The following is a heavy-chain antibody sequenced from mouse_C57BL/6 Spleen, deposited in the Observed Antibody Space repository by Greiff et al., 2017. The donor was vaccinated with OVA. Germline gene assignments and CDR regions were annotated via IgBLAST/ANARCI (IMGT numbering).Heavy chain of an antibody. CDR1: GYTFTSYW. CDR3: ARRITTVVDYYAMDY. D-gene: IGHD1-1*01. Sequence: QVHVKQPGAELVRPGSSVKLSCKASGYTFTSYWMHWVKQRPIQGLEWIGNIDPSDSETHYNQKFKDKATLTVDKSSSTAYMQLSSLTSEDSAVYYCARRITTVVDYYAMDYWGQGTSVTVSS. J-gene: IGHJ4*01. V-gene: IGHV1-52*01. CDR2: IDPSDSET.